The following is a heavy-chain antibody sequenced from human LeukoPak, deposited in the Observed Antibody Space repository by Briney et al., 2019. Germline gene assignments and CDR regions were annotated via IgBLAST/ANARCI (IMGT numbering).Heavy chain of an antibody. V-gene: IGHV3-73*01. CDR1: GFTFSGSA. J-gene: IGHJ4*02. CDR2: IRSKANSYAT. CDR3: TRDSSSWYSRGGDFDY. D-gene: IGHD6-13*01. Sequence: PGGSLRLSCAASGFTFSGSAMHWVRQASGKGLEWVGRIRSKANSYATAYAASVKGRFTISRDDSKSIAYLQMNSLKTEDTAVYYCTRDSSSWYSRGGDFDYWGQGTLVTVSS.